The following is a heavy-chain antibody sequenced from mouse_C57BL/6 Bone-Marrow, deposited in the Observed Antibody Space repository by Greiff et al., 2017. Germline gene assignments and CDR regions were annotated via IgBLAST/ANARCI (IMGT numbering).Heavy chain of an antibody. D-gene: IGHD1-1*01. J-gene: IGHJ2*01. Sequence: QVQLQQSGAELVRPGPSVPLSCKVSGSTFTNYELNWVKKKLVHGLEWIGAIDPETGGTAYNKNFKGKAILTADKSSSTAYMELRSLTSEDSAVYYCTRKRLSGYFDYWGQGTTLTVSS. CDR1: GSTFTNYE. CDR3: TRKRLSGYFDY. V-gene: IGHV1-15*01. CDR2: IDPETGGT.